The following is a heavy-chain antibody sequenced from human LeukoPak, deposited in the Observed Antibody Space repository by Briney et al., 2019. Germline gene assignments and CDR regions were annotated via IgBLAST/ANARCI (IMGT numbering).Heavy chain of an antibody. CDR1: GFTFSSYS. V-gene: IGHV3-21*01. D-gene: IGHD3-22*01. CDR3: AREWLFKYFFDY. Sequence: GGSLRLSCAASGFTFSSYSMNWVRQAPGKGLEWVSSISSSSYIYYADSVKGRFTISRDNAKNSLYLQMNSLRAEDTAVYYCAREWLFKYFFDYWGQGTLVTVSS. J-gene: IGHJ4*02. CDR2: ISSSSYI.